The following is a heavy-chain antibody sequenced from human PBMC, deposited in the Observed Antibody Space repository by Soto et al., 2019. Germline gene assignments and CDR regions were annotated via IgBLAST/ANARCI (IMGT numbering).Heavy chain of an antibody. CDR1: GYSFTSYW. CDR3: ARCYPEWLITIVGVGSVYFDY. D-gene: IGHD3-3*01. CDR2: IYPGDSDT. V-gene: IGHV5-51*01. Sequence: GESLKISCQGSGYSFTSYWIGWVRQMPGKGLEWMGIIYPGDSDTRYSPSLQAQVTISADKSISTAYLQCSSLKASDTAMYFCARCYPEWLITIVGVGSVYFDYWGGRSL. J-gene: IGHJ4*02.